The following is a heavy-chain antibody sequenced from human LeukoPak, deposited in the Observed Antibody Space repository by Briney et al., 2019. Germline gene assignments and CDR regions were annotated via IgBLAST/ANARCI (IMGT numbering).Heavy chain of an antibody. V-gene: IGHV4-59*08. CDR3: ARGGYSYGFWGDFDY. Sequence: SETLSLTCTVSGGSISSYYWSWIRQPPGKGLEWIGYIYYSGSTNYNPSLKSRVTISVDTSKNQFSLKLSSVTAADTAVYYCARGGYSYGFWGDFDYWGQGTLVTVSS. CDR1: GGSISSYY. D-gene: IGHD5-18*01. CDR2: IYYSGST. J-gene: IGHJ4*02.